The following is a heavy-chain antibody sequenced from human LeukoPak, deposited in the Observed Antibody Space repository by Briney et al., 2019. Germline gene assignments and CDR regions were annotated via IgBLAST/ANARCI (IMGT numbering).Heavy chain of an antibody. Sequence: GGSLRLSCAASGFTFSSYAMSWVRQAPGMGLKWVSTISVSGGSTYYADPVKGRFTISRDNSKNTLYLQMNSLRAEDTAVYYCAKVVGRGSGDPDWGQGTLVTVSS. D-gene: IGHD7-27*01. CDR3: AKVVGRGSGDPD. CDR1: GFTFSSYA. V-gene: IGHV3-23*01. CDR2: ISVSGGST. J-gene: IGHJ4*02.